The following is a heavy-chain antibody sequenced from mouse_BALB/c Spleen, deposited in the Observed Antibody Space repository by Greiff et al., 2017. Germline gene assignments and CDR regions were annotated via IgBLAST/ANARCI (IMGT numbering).Heavy chain of an antibody. Sequence: QVQLQQSGAELAKPGASVKMSCKASGYTFTSYWMHWVKQRPGQGLEWIGYINPSTGYTEYNQKFKDKATLTADKSSSTAYMQLSSLTSEDSAVYYCARSVASSYYYAMDYWGQGTSVTVSS. CDR3: ARSVASSYYYAMDY. D-gene: IGHD6-1*01. CDR1: GYTFTSYW. V-gene: IGHV1-7*01. CDR2: INPSTGYT. J-gene: IGHJ4*01.